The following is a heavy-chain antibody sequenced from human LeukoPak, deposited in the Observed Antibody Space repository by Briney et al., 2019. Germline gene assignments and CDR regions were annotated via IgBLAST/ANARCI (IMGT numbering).Heavy chain of an antibody. V-gene: IGHV4-59*06. D-gene: IGHD1-7*01. CDR1: GGSISSYY. Sequence: SETLSLTCTVSGGSISSYYWSWIRQHPGKGLEWIGYIYYSGSTYYNPSLKSRVTISVDTSKNQFSLKLSSVTAADTAVYYCASSLELLPYYYYGMDVWGQGTTVTVSS. CDR2: IYYSGST. J-gene: IGHJ6*02. CDR3: ASSLELLPYYYYGMDV.